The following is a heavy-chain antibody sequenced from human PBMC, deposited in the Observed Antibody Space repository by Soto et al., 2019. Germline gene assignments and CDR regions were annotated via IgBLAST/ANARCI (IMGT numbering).Heavy chain of an antibody. CDR3: ARDRPYSSGFDYGMDV. CDR2: IYYSGST. D-gene: IGHD6-19*01. V-gene: IGHV4-61*01. CDR1: GGSISSSSYY. J-gene: IGHJ6*02. Sequence: SETLSLTCTVSGGSISSSSYYWGWIRQPPGKGLEWIGYIYYSGSTNYNPSLKSRVTISVDTSKNQFSLKLSSVTAADTAVYYCARDRPYSSGFDYGMDVWGQGTTVTVSS.